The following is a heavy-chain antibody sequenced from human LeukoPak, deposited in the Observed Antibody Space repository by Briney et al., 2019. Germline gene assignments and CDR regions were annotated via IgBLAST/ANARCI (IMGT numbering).Heavy chain of an antibody. Sequence: SETLSLTCTVSGYSISSGYYWGWIRQPPGKGLEWIGSIYHSGSTYYNPSLKSRVTISVDTSKNQFSLKLSSVTAADTAVYYCARMAFVATKGDYYYYYYMDVWGKGTTVTISS. CDR2: IYHSGST. D-gene: IGHD5-12*01. J-gene: IGHJ6*03. V-gene: IGHV4-38-2*02. CDR1: GYSISSGYY. CDR3: ARMAFVATKGDYYYYYYMDV.